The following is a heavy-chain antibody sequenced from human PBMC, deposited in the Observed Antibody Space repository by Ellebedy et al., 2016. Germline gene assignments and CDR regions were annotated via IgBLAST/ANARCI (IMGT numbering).Heavy chain of an antibody. V-gene: IGHV3-74*03. CDR2: IKSDGNFI. Sequence: GGSLRLXXAASGFTFSRYWMHWVRQAPGKGLVWVSRIKSDGNFISYADSVKGRFTISRDNAKNTLYLQMNSLRAEDTAVYYCATGFSHYGAFDSWGQGTMLTVSP. J-gene: IGHJ3*02. CDR1: GFTFSRYW. CDR3: ATGFSHYGAFDS. D-gene: IGHD3-16*01.